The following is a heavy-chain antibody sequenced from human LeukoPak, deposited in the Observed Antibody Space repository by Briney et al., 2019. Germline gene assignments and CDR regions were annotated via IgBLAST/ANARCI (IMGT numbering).Heavy chain of an antibody. CDR3: ARHAVRIIVVVVAATRLGNWFDP. V-gene: IGHV4-34*01. CDR1: GGSFSGYY. CDR2: INHSGST. Sequence: PSETLSLTCAVYGGSFSGYYWSWIRQPPGKGLEWIGEINHSGSTNYNPSLKSRVTISVDTSKNQFSLKLSSVTAADTAVYYCARHAVRIIVVVVAATRLGNWFDPWGQGTLVTVSS. J-gene: IGHJ5*02. D-gene: IGHD2-15*01.